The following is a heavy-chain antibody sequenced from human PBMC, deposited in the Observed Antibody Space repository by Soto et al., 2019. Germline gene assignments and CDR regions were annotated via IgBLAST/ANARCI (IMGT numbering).Heavy chain of an antibody. D-gene: IGHD3-10*01. CDR1: GGSFSGYY. Sequence: SETLSLTCAVYGGSFSGYYWSWIRQPPGKGLEWIGEINHSGSTNYNPSLKSRVTISVDTSKNQFSLKLSSVTAADTAVYYCARAPMVRGVIKWWDYYYYGMDVCGQGTTVTVSS. V-gene: IGHV4-34*01. J-gene: IGHJ6*02. CDR2: INHSGST. CDR3: ARAPMVRGVIKWWDYYYYGMDV.